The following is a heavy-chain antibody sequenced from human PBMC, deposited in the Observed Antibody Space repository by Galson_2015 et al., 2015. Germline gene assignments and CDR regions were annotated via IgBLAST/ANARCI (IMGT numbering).Heavy chain of an antibody. CDR3: ARDRYSNSGMDY. CDR1: GFTFSSYA. D-gene: IGHD4-11*01. V-gene: IGHV3-30*01. CDR2: ISYDGSNK. Sequence: SLRLSCAASGFTFSSYAMHWVRQAPGKGLEWVAVISYDGSNKYYADSVKGRFTISRDNSKNTLYLQMNSLRAEDTAAYYCARDRYSNSGMDYWGQGTLVTVSS. J-gene: IGHJ4*02.